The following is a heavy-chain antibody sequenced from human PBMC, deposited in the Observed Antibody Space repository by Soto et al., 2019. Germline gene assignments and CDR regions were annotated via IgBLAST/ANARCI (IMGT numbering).Heavy chain of an antibody. Sequence: EVQLLDSGGGLVQPGGSLRLSCTASGFTFSDYAMSWVRQPPGKGLEWVSVISAGGSTYYADSVKGRFNVSRANSKNTLYLQMNSLRAEDPAVYYCANVPIWCSSTSCYTEGFDYWGQGTLVSVSS. V-gene: IGHV3-23*01. CDR1: GFTFSDYA. J-gene: IGHJ4*02. CDR3: ANVPIWCSSTSCYTEGFDY. CDR2: ISAGGST. D-gene: IGHD2-2*02.